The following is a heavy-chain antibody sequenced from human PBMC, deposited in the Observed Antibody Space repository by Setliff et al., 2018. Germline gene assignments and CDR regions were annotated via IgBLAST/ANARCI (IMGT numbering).Heavy chain of an antibody. CDR2: INLGGGST. Sequence: ASVKVSCKASGYTFTSYYVHWVRQAPGQGLEWMGLINLGGGSTSYAQKFQGRVTMTADTSTSTVYMELSSLRSEDTAVYYCARALDYLGYWGQGTLVTVSS. V-gene: IGHV1-46*01. CDR1: GYTFTSYY. CDR3: ARALDYLGY. J-gene: IGHJ4*02.